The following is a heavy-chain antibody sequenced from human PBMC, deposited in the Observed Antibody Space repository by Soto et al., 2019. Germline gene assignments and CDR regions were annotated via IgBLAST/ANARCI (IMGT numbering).Heavy chain of an antibody. D-gene: IGHD3-22*01. CDR1: GGSISSYY. CDR3: ARGGPAYYDSSGYYYYYYGMDV. J-gene: IGHJ6*02. V-gene: IGHV4-59*01. Sequence: QVQLQESGPGLVKPSETLSLTCTVSGGSISSYYWSWIRQPPGNGLEWIGYIYYSGSTNYNPSLKSRVTISVDTSKNQFSLKLSSVTAADTAVYYCARGGPAYYDSSGYYYYYYGMDVWGQGTTVTVSS. CDR2: IYYSGST.